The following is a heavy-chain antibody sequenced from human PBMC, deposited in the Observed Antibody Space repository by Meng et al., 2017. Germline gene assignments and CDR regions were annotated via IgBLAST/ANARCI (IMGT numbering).Heavy chain of an antibody. CDR2: INWNGGST. D-gene: IGHD6-19*01. CDR1: GFTFDDYG. CDR3: AREPVGSSGWYRGY. V-gene: IGHV3-20*04. Sequence: GGSLRLSCAASGFTFDDYGMSWVRQAPGKGLEWVSGINWNGGSTGYADSVKGRFTISRDNAKNSLYLQMNSLGAEDTALYYCAREPVGSSGWYRGYWGQGTLVTVSS. J-gene: IGHJ4*02.